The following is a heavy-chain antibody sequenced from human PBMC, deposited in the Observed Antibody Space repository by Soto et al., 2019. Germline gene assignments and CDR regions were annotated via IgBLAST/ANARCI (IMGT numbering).Heavy chain of an antibody. CDR1: GGTFSSYA. Sequence: QVQLVQSGAEVKKPGSSVKVSCKASGGTFSSYAISWVRQAPGQGLEWMGGIIPIFGTANYAQKFQGRVTITADESTSTAYMKLSSLRSEDTAVYYCARVHPVVTGWYFDLWGRGTLVTVSS. J-gene: IGHJ2*01. V-gene: IGHV1-69*01. D-gene: IGHD2-15*01. CDR2: IIPIFGTA. CDR3: ARVHPVVTGWYFDL.